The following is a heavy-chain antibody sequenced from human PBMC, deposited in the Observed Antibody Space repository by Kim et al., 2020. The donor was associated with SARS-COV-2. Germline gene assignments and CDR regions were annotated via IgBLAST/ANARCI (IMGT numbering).Heavy chain of an antibody. CDR1: GASISSSNYY. J-gene: IGHJ4*02. Sequence: SETLSLTCSVSGASISSSNYYWGWIRQPPGKGLEWIGNVHYSRNTHYNPSLKSRVTILVDTSKNQISLKLSSVTAADTAVYYCAKDTYLDYWGQGTLVTVSS. D-gene: IGHD2-21*01. CDR2: VHYSRNT. CDR3: AKDTYLDY. V-gene: IGHV4-39*07.